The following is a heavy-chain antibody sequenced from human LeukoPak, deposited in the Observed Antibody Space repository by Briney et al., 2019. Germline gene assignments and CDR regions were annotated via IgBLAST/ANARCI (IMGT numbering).Heavy chain of an antibody. J-gene: IGHJ4*02. D-gene: IGHD3-10*01. Sequence: GGSLRLFCAASGFISSHYWLTWVRQPPGKGPEWVANINEDGSEKYCVDSVKGRFTISRDNAKNSLYLQMNSLRAEDTAIYYCARAARVHDSWGQGALVTVSS. CDR1: GFISSHYW. CDR3: ARAARVHDS. V-gene: IGHV3-7*01. CDR2: INEDGSEK.